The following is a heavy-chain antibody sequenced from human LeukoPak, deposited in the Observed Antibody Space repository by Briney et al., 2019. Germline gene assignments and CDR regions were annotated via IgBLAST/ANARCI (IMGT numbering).Heavy chain of an antibody. CDR1: GDSIGSYY. CDR3: ARDSWFAY. Sequence: SETLSLTCTVSGDSIGSYYWSWIRQPAGNGLEWIGRTYTIGNTYYNPSLKSRVSMSIDTSRNQFSLKMTSVTAADTAVYYCARDSWFAYWGQGILVTVSS. V-gene: IGHV4-4*07. J-gene: IGHJ4*02. CDR2: TYTIGNT. D-gene: IGHD3-10*01.